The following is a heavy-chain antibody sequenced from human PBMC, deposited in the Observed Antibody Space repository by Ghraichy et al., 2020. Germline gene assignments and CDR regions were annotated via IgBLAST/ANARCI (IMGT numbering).Heavy chain of an antibody. V-gene: IGHV4-4*02. CDR1: GGSISSDKW. J-gene: IGHJ4*02. CDR2: INHSGNT. Sequence: SETLSLTCTVSGGSISSDKWYTWVRQPPGKGLEWIGEINHSGNTGYRPSLKGRATVSVDKPNNQFSLKLNSVTAADAAVYYCATRPIRAVSGGLDSWGQGTLITVSS. CDR3: ATRPIRAVSGGLDS. D-gene: IGHD4-23*01.